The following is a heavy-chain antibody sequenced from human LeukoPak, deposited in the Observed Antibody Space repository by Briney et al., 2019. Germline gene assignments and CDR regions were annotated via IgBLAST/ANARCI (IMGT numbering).Heavy chain of an antibody. Sequence: GGSLRLSCAASGSTFSSYSMNWVRQAPGKGLEWGSYISGSSSTIYYADSVKGRFTISRDNGKNTLYLQMNSLRVEDTAVYYCAKDTGQWLAQYFFDYWGQGALVTVSS. V-gene: IGHV3-48*01. D-gene: IGHD6-19*01. CDR2: ISGSSSTI. CDR1: GSTFSSYS. CDR3: AKDTGQWLAQYFFDY. J-gene: IGHJ4*02.